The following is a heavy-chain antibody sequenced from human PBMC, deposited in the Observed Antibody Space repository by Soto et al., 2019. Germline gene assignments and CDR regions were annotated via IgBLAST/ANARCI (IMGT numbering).Heavy chain of an antibody. D-gene: IGHD1-1*01. J-gene: IGHJ4*02. V-gene: IGHV1-18*01. CDR1: GYAFTTYG. CDR3: ARGRYGDY. Sequence: QVHLVQSGAEVKKPGASVKVSCKGSGYAFTTYGITWVRQAPGQGLEWMGWISDHNGNTNYAQKLQGRVTVTRETSTSTAYMELRSLRADDTAVYYCARGRYGDYWGQGALVTVSS. CDR2: ISDHNGNT.